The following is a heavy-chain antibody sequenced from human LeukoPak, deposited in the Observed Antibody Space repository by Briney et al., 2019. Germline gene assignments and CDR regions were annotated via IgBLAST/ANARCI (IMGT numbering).Heavy chain of an antibody. V-gene: IGHV3-11*01. D-gene: IGHD2-2*01. Sequence: KPGGSLRLSCAASGFTFSDYYMSWIRQAPGKGLEWVSYISSSGSTIYYADSVKGRFTISRDNAKNSLYLQMNSLRAEDTAVYYYAGGVVVPAAVDYWGQGTLVTVSS. CDR3: AGGVVVPAAVDY. J-gene: IGHJ4*02. CDR1: GFTFSDYY. CDR2: ISSSGSTI.